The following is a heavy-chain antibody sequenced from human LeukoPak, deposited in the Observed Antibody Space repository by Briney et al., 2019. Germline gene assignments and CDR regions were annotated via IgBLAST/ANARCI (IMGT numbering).Heavy chain of an antibody. CDR3: ARIYSSSWYSDY. V-gene: IGHV3-48*01. J-gene: IGHJ4*02. D-gene: IGHD6-13*01. CDR2: IRSRDRTI. CDR1: GFTFSTYS. Sequence: GGSLRLSCAASGFTFSTYSINWVRQAPGKGLEWVSYIRSRDRTIYYADSVKGRFTISTDNAENSLYLQMNSLRTEDTAVYFCARIYSSSWYSDYWGQGTLVTVSS.